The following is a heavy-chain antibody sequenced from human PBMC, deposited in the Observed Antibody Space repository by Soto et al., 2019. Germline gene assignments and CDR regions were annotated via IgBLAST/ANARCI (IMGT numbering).Heavy chain of an antibody. V-gene: IGHV4-61*01. J-gene: IGHJ4*02. CDR2: IFYTGRT. CDR1: GGSISSGTYY. Sequence: KPSETLSLTCTVSGGSISSGTYYWNWIRQPPGKGPEWIGYIFYTGRTYYNPSFKSRVTILVDVSKNQFSLKLNSVTAADTAVYYCARSRGQYYDFWSGHDYWGQGARVTVSS. D-gene: IGHD3-3*01. CDR3: ARSRGQYYDFWSGHDY.